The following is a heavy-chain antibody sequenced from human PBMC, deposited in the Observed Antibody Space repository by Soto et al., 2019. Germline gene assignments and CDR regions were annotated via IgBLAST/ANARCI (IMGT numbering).Heavy chain of an antibody. J-gene: IGHJ6*02. CDR1: GFTFSSYG. Sequence: PGGSLRLSCAASGFTFSSYGMHWVRQAPGKGLEWVAVISYDGSNKYYADSVKGRFTISRDNSKNTLYLQMNSLRAEDTAVYYCAKGHYYYGSGSAVMDVWGQGTTVTVSS. CDR3: AKGHYYYGSGSAVMDV. D-gene: IGHD3-10*01. V-gene: IGHV3-30*18. CDR2: ISYDGSNK.